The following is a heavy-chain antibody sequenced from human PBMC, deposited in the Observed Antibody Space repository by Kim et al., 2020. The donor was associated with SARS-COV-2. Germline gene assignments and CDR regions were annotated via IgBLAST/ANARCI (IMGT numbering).Heavy chain of an antibody. V-gene: IGHV3-23*01. CDR2: ITGSGDTT. D-gene: IGHD2-21*01. CDR1: GFIFNIYA. J-gene: IGHJ4*02. CDR3: MRDVGRDLITRPY. Sequence: GGSLRLSCAGSGFIFNIYAMSWVRQAPGKGLEWVSGITGSGDTTSYGDSVRGRFSISRDNSKNTVYLQMDTLRVDDTAVYFCMRDVGRDLITRPYWGQGALVTVSS.